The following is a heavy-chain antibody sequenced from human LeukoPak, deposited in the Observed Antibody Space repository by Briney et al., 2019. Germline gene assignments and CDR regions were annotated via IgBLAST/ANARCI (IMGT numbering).Heavy chain of an antibody. CDR3: AHSGRSDMITFGGGPADPNFDY. J-gene: IGHJ4*02. V-gene: IGHV2-5*02. D-gene: IGHD3-16*01. Sequence: SGPTLVKPTQTLTLTCTFSGFSLSTSGVGVGWIRQPPGKALEWLALIYWDDDKRYSPSLKSRLTITKDTSKNQVVLTMTNMDPVDTATYYCAHSGRSDMITFGGGPADPNFDYWGQGTLVTVSS. CDR2: IYWDDDK. CDR1: GFSLSTSGVG.